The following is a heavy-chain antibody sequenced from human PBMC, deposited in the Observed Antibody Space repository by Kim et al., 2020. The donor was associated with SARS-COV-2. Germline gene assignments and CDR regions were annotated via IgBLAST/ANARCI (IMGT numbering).Heavy chain of an antibody. V-gene: IGHV3-23*01. CDR2: ISVSGGST. J-gene: IGHJ4*02. CDR1: GFTFSSYA. Sequence: GGSLRLSCTASGFTFSSYAMTWVRQAPGKGLQWVSSISVSGGSTDYSDSVKGRFTISRDNSKNTLYLQMNSLRADDTAVYYCAKDEFALPGDYWGQGTLVTVSS. CDR3: AKDEFALPGDY.